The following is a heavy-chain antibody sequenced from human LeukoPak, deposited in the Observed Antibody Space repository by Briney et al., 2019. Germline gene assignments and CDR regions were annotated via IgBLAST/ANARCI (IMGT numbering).Heavy chain of an antibody. CDR3: ARELYSSGYHDAFDI. D-gene: IGHD3-22*01. Sequence: SETLSLTCAVYGGSFSAYYWSWIRQPPGKGLEWIGEINHSGSTNYNPSLKSRVTISVDTSKNQFSLKLSSVTAADTAVYYCARELYSSGYHDAFDIWGQGTMVTVSS. CDR1: GGSFSAYY. V-gene: IGHV4-34*01. CDR2: INHSGST. J-gene: IGHJ3*02.